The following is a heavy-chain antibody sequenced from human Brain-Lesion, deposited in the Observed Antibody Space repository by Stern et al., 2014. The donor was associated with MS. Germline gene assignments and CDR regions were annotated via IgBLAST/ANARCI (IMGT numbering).Heavy chain of an antibody. J-gene: IGHJ1*01. CDR1: GFSFSTYA. CDR3: AKWPHHIAVAGTRYFQH. V-gene: IGHV3-23*01. CDR2: IRGGGGPT. Sequence: EVQLLESGGGLVKPGGSLRLSCAASGFSFSTYAMSWVRQTPGKGLQWVSVIRGGGGPTYYADSVKGRFTISRDNSKNTLYLQMDSLRADDTAVYYCAKWPHHIAVAGTRYFQHWGQGTLVTVSS. D-gene: IGHD6-19*01.